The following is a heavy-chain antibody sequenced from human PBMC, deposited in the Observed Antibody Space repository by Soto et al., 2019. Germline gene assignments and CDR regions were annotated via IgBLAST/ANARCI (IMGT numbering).Heavy chain of an antibody. CDR1: GFTFSAYN. V-gene: IGHV3-48*01. CDR2: ISSSSFII. J-gene: IGHJ4*02. D-gene: IGHD3-22*01. CDR3: ARARRGSAVIGHFDH. Sequence: GWSLSLSCVGSGFTFSAYNINWVRQAPGKGLEWISHISSSSFIIYYADSVKGRVTISRDNARNSLFLQMNSLRGEETAVYFCARARRGSAVIGHFDHWGQGTLVRVYS.